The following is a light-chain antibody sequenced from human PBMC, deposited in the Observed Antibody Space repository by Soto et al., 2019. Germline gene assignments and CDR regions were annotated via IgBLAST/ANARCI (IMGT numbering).Light chain of an antibody. CDR2: GAS. J-gene: IGKJ2*01. CDR3: LQDYNYHRN. V-gene: IGKV1-6*01. Sequence: AIQMTQSPSTLFASVGDRVTITCRASQGIRNELGWYQQKPGKAPKFLIYGASNLQSGVPSRFSGNGSGTDFTLTINSLQPEDFATYYCLQDYNYHRNFAQGTNLDIK. CDR1: QGIRNE.